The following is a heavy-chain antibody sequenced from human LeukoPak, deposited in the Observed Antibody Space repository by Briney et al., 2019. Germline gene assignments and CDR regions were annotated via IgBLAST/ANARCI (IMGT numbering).Heavy chain of an antibody. D-gene: IGHD6-6*01. CDR1: GFTFDDYG. CDR3: AREQYSSSSFGV. V-gene: IGHV3-7*01. CDR2: IKRDGSEK. J-gene: IGHJ4*02. Sequence: PGGSLRLSCAASGFTFDDYGMSWVRQAPGKGLEWVANIKRDGSEKYYVDSVKGRFTISRDNAKNSLYLQMNSLRAEDTAVYYCAREQYSSSSFGVWGQGTLVTVSS.